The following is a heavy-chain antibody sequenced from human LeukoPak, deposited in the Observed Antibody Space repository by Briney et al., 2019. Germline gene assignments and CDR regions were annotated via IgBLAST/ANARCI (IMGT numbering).Heavy chain of an antibody. CDR2: IYYSGST. V-gene: IGHV4-39*07. Sequence: PSETLSLTCTVSGGSISSSSYYWGWIRQPPGKGLEWIGSIYYSGSTYYNPSLKSRVTISVDTSKNQFSLKLSSVTAADTAVYYCGSGIPAAGLSPQVTDYWGQGTLVTVSS. D-gene: IGHD6-13*01. J-gene: IGHJ4*02. CDR1: GGSISSSSYY. CDR3: GSGIPAAGLSPQVTDY.